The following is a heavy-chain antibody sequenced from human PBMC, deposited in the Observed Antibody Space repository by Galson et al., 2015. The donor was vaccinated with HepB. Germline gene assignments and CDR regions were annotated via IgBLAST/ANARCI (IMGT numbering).Heavy chain of an antibody. CDR1: GFTFRGSA. Sequence: SLRLSCAASGFTFRGSAIHWVRQAPGKGLEWLGRIRNKANRYATGYVASMKGRFTISRDDSKTTAYLQINSLKTEDTAVYYCTKMRLELSSDYYYGMDVWGQGTTVTVSS. CDR2: IRNKANRYAT. V-gene: IGHV3-73*01. CDR3: TKMRLELSSDYYYGMDV. J-gene: IGHJ6*02. D-gene: IGHD3-10*02.